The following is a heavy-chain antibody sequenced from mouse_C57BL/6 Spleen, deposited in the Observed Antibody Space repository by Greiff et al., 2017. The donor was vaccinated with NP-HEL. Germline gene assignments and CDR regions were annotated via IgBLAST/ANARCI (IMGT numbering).Heavy chain of an antibody. V-gene: IGHV5-4*01. CDR2: ISDGGSYT. Sequence: EVQLVESGGGLVKPGGSLKLSCAASGFTFSSYAMSWVRQTPEKRLEWVATISDGGSYTYYPDNVKGRFTISRDNAKNNLYLQMSHLKSEDTAMYYCARGDTTVFDYWGQGTTLTVSS. CDR3: ARGDTTVFDY. J-gene: IGHJ2*01. CDR1: GFTFSSYA. D-gene: IGHD1-1*01.